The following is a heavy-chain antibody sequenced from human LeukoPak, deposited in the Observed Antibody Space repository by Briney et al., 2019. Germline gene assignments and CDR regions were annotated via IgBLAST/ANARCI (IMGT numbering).Heavy chain of an antibody. CDR3: AASQGPLGY. Sequence: GGSLRLSCAASGFTFSSYSMNWVRQAPGKGLEWVSSISSSSSYIYYADSVKGRFTISRDNAKNSLYLQMNSLGAEDTAVYYCAASQGPLGYWGQGTLVTVSS. CDR2: ISSSSSYI. J-gene: IGHJ4*02. V-gene: IGHV3-21*01. CDR1: GFTFSSYS.